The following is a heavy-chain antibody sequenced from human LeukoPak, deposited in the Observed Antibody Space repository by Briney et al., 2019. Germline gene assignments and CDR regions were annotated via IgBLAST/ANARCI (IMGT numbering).Heavy chain of an antibody. CDR1: GFTFSSYG. CDR3: ARDFPYYDTSGTSYYYYGMDV. CDR2: IWYDGSNK. J-gene: IGHJ6*02. D-gene: IGHD3-22*01. Sequence: GGSLRLSCAASGFTFSSYGMHWVRQAPGKGLEWVAVIWYDGSNKYYADSVKGRFTISRDNSKNTLYLQMNSLRAEDTAVYYCARDFPYYDTSGTSYYYYGMDVWGQGTTVAVSS. V-gene: IGHV3-33*01.